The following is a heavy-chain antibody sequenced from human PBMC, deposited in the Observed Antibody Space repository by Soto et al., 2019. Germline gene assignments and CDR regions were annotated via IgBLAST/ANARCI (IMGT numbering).Heavy chain of an antibody. CDR1: GYTFTNFG. CDR2: ISAYNGNT. V-gene: IGHV1-18*01. J-gene: IGHJ4*02. D-gene: IGHD3-3*02. Sequence: ASVKVSCKASGYTFTNFGISWVRQAPGQGLEWMGWISAYNGNTNYAQKFQGRVTMTTDTSTSTAYMEVRSLRAEDTAVYYCARHLAGNRDYWGQGTLVTVSS. CDR3: ARHLAGNRDY.